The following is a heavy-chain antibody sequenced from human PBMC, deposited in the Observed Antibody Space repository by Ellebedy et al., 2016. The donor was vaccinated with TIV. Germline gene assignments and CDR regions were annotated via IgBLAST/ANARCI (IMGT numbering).Heavy chain of an antibody. V-gene: IGHV4-39*01. CDR3: VRESMSGLRGRKKYNWFDS. J-gene: IGHJ5*01. CDR1: GASITTSPYY. CDR2: VYHTGSV. D-gene: IGHD2-8*02. Sequence: MPSETLSLTCNVSGASITTSPYYWGWVRQPPGRGLQWIAGVYHTGSVYFNPPLQSRVTISVDTSKNQFSLNLSSVTAADTAVYYCVRESMSGLRGRKKYNWFDSWGPGMLVTVSS.